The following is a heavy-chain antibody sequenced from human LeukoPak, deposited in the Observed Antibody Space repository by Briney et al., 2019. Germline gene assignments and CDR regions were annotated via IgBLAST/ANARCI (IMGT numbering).Heavy chain of an antibody. Sequence: SETLSLTCTVSGGSISSASYYWGWIRQTPGKGLEWIGSIYYTGSTYYNPSLNSRVTISVDTSKNQFSLRLNSVSAADTAVYSCARHFLYGYNDYAGGFDAWGRGTLVTVTS. CDR3: ARHFLYGYNDYAGGFDA. V-gene: IGHV4-39*01. D-gene: IGHD5-12*01. J-gene: IGHJ5*02. CDR1: GGSISSASYY. CDR2: IYYTGST.